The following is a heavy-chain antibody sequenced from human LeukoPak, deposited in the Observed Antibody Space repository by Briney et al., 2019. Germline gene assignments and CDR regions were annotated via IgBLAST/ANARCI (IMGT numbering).Heavy chain of an antibody. J-gene: IGHJ4*02. D-gene: IGHD4/OR15-4a*01. CDR1: GYTFTSYG. CDR2: VSAYNGNT. V-gene: IGHV1-18*01. Sequence: ASVKVSRKASGYTFTSYGISWVRPAPGQGLEWMGWVSAYNGNTNYAQKLQGRVTMTTDTSTSTAYMELRSLRSDDTAVYYCARDYIFDYGSDYFDYWGQGTLVTVSS. CDR3: ARDYIFDYGSDYFDY.